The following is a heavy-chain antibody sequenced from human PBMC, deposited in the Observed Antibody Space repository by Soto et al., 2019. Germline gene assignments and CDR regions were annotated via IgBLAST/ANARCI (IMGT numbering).Heavy chain of an antibody. CDR2: INPSGGST. J-gene: IGHJ4*02. Sequence: QVQLVQSGAEVKNPGASVKLSCKASGYIFTNYYIHWVRQAPGQGLEWMAIINPSGGSTNYAQKVQGRGTLARDTFTNTVYRELSSLRSEDTAIYYCARDLTSGDYWGQGTLVTVSS. CDR1: GYIFTNYY. D-gene: IGHD7-27*01. CDR3: ARDLTSGDY. V-gene: IGHV1-46*01.